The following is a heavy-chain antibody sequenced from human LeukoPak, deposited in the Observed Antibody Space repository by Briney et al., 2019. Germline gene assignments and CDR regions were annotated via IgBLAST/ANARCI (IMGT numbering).Heavy chain of an antibody. J-gene: IGHJ4*02. Sequence: SETLSLTCTVSGGSISSYYWSWIRQPPGKGLEWIGYIYYSGSTNYNPSHKSRVTISVDTSKNQFSLKLSSVTAADTAVYYCARRTYDFWSGYYVFDYWGQGTLVTVSS. V-gene: IGHV4-59*08. D-gene: IGHD3-3*01. CDR1: GGSISSYY. CDR2: IYYSGST. CDR3: ARRTYDFWSGYYVFDY.